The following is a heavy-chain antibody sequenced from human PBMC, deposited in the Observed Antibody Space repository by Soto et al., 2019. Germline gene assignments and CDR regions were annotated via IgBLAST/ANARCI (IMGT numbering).Heavy chain of an antibody. D-gene: IGHD3-22*01. CDR3: ARARYYDSSGYPNDAFDI. CDR1: GYTFTSYY. Sequence: GDSVKVSFKASGYTFTSYYMHWVRQAPGQGLEWMGIINPSGGSTSYAQKFQGRVTMTRDTSTSTVYMELSSLRSEDTAVYYCARARYYDSSGYPNDAFDIWGQGTMVTVSS. J-gene: IGHJ3*02. V-gene: IGHV1-46*01. CDR2: INPSGGST.